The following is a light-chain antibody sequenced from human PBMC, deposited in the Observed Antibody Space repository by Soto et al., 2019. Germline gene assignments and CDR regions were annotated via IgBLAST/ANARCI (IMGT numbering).Light chain of an antibody. CDR1: QGIRND. Sequence: AVQMTQSPSSLSASVGDRVTITCRASQGIRNDVAWFQQKPGKAPNLLIYAASTLQSGVPSRFSGSGSGTDFTLTISSLQPEDFATYYCLQDFNYPWTFGQGTKVEIK. CDR2: AAS. V-gene: IGKV1-6*01. CDR3: LQDFNYPWT. J-gene: IGKJ1*01.